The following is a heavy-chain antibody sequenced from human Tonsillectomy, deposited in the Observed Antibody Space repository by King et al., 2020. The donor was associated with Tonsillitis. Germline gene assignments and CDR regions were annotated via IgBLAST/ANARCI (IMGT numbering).Heavy chain of an antibody. J-gene: IGHJ4*02. V-gene: IGHV3-23*04. D-gene: IGHD1-1*01. Sequence: VQLVESGGGLVQPGGSLRLSCAASGFTFSSFAMSWVRQAPGKGLEGVSSISSRGYSPYYTDSVKGRFVISRDNSKNMLYLQMNSLRGEDTAVYYCAKALAATTFDYWGQGTLATVSS. CDR2: ISSRGYSP. CDR1: GFTFSSFA. CDR3: AKALAATTFDY.